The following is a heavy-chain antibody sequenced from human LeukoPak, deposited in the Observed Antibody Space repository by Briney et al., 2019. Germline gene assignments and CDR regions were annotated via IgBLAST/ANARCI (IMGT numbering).Heavy chain of an antibody. Sequence: SETLSLTCTVSGDSISSYYWSWIRQSAGKGLEWIGRIYTSGSTNYNPSLRSRVTMSVDTSKNQFFLKLTSVTAADTAVYYCARARDCGSTTCFSDIWGQGTMVTVSS. J-gene: IGHJ3*02. D-gene: IGHD2-2*01. CDR2: IYTSGST. CDR3: ARARDCGSTTCFSDI. V-gene: IGHV4-4*07. CDR1: GDSISSYY.